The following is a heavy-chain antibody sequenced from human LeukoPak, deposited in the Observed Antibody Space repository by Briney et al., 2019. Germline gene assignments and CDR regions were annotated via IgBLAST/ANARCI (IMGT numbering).Heavy chain of an antibody. CDR3: ARGPMLLRYFDWLLSEDNWFDP. D-gene: IGHD3-9*01. CDR2: ISSSSSYI. J-gene: IGHJ5*02. CDR1: GFTFSSYS. Sequence: KAGGSLRLSCAASGFTFSSYSMNWVRQAPGKGLEWVSSISSSSSYIYYADSVKGRFTISRDNAKNSLYLQMNSLRAEDTAVYCCARGPMLLRYFDWLLSEDNWFDPWGQGTLVTVSS. V-gene: IGHV3-21*01.